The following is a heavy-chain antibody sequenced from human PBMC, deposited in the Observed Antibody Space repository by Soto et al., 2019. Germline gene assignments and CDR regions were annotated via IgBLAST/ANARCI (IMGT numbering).Heavy chain of an antibody. V-gene: IGHV3-30-3*01. D-gene: IGHD3-22*01. J-gene: IGHJ3*02. Sequence: GGSLRLSCAASGFTFSSYAMHWVRQAPGKGLEWVAVISYDGSNKYYADSVKGRFTISRDNSKNTLYLQMNSLRAEDTAVYYCARDPHDSSAPGAFDIWGQGPMVTVSS. CDR1: GFTFSSYA. CDR3: ARDPHDSSAPGAFDI. CDR2: ISYDGSNK.